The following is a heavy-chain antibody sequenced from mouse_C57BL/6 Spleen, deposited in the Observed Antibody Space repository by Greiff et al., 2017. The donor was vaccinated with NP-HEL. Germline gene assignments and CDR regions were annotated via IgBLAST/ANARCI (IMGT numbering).Heavy chain of an antibody. D-gene: IGHD2-4*01. CDR1: GYSITSGYY. V-gene: IGHV3-6*01. J-gene: IGHJ3*01. CDR2: ISYDGSN. CDR3: ARGDDYDVGWFAY. Sequence: EVQLVESGPGLVKPSQSLSLTCSVTGYSITSGYYWNWIRQFPGNKLEWMGYISYDGSNNYNPSLKNRISITRDTSKNQFFLKLNSVTTEDTATYYCARGDDYDVGWFAYWGQGTLVTVSA.